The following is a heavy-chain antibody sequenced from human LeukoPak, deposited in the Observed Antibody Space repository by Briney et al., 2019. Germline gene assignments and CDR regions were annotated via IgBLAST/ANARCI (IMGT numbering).Heavy chain of an antibody. J-gene: IGHJ4*02. V-gene: IGHV3-30*18. CDR1: GFSFISYG. D-gene: IGHD4-17*01. CDR3: AKRPSDYGDYVSYFDY. Sequence: PGGSLRLSCAASGFSFISYGMHWVRQAPGKGLEWLGVISDDGRSTDYADSVKGRFTISRDNSKDTLYLQMNSLRDEDTAVYYCAKRPSDYGDYVSYFDYWGQGTLVTVSS. CDR2: ISDDGRST.